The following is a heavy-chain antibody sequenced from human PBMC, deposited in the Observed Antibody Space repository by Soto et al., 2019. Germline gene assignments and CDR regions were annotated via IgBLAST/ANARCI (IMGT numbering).Heavy chain of an antibody. CDR2: VSAGGGGT. D-gene: IGHD1-26*01. Sequence: EVQLLESGGGLVQPGGSLRLSCAASGFTFSDYAMTWVRQAPGKGLEWVSAVSAGGGGTYYADSVRGRFTISRDNSQNTLYLQMNGLRAEDTAVYYCAKDEGGSYKRQIGYWGQGTLVTVSS. V-gene: IGHV3-23*01. CDR3: AKDEGGSYKRQIGY. J-gene: IGHJ4*02. CDR1: GFTFSDYA.